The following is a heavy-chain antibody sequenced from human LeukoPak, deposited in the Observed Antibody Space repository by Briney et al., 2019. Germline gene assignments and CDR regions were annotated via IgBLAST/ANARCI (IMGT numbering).Heavy chain of an antibody. Sequence: SVKVSCKASGGTFSSYAISWVRQAPGQGLEWMGGIIPIFGTANYAQKFQGRVTITADESTSTAYMELSSLRSEDTAVCYCASPLYCSSTSCGFDYWGQGTLVTVSS. V-gene: IGHV1-69*01. CDR3: ASPLYCSSTSCGFDY. J-gene: IGHJ4*02. D-gene: IGHD2-2*01. CDR2: IIPIFGTA. CDR1: GGTFSSYA.